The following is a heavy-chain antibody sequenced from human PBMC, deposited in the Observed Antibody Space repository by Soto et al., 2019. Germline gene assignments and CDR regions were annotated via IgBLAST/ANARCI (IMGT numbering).Heavy chain of an antibody. J-gene: IGHJ4*02. V-gene: IGHV3-23*01. Sequence: SLRLSCVTSRFTFNTFAMSWVRQVPGKGLEWVSAIGASGSNTYYADSVKGRFTISRDNSKNTLFLQMDRLRAEDTAEYYCAKHSYSDFWPGHYYYLDFWGQGTLVTV. CDR1: RFTFNTFA. D-gene: IGHD3-3*01. CDR2: IGASGSNT. CDR3: AKHSYSDFWPGHYYYLDF.